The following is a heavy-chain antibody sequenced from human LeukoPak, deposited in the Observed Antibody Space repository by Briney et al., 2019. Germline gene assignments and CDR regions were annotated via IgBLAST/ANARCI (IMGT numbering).Heavy chain of an antibody. CDR2: INHSGST. Sequence: SETLSLTCAVYGGSFSGYYWSWIRQPPGKGLEWIGEINHSGSTNYNPSLKSRVTISVDTSKNQFPLKLSSVTAADTAVHYCARDREGYWGQGTLVTVSS. CDR3: ARDREGY. V-gene: IGHV4-34*01. J-gene: IGHJ4*02. CDR1: GGSFSGYY.